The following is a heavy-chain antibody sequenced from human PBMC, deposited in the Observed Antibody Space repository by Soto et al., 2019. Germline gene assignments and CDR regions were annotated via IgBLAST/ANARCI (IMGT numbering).Heavy chain of an antibody. Sequence: ASVQVSCEHSGYTFTGYFIHCVRQAPGQRLEWMGWINSGTGNRKYSQRFQGRVTIASDTSASTGYIELSSLSSEDTAVYYCARDFNRASDYWGPGTRVTGSA. CDR2: INSGTGNR. V-gene: IGHV1-3*01. CDR3: ARDFNRASDY. J-gene: IGHJ4*02. CDR1: GYTFTGYF.